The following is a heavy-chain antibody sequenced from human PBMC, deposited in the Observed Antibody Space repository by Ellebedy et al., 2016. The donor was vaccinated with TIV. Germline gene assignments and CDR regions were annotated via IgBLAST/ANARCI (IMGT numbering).Heavy chain of an antibody. Sequence: AASVKVSCKASGYTFTGYYIHWVRQAPGQGLEWVAWINPNSGDTAYAQNLQGRVTVTGDTSLSTAYMELSRLISDDTAFYYCVRDLTNYGSSSYWGQGTLVTVSS. CDR2: INPNSGDT. CDR3: VRDLTNYGSSSY. CDR1: GYTFTGYY. D-gene: IGHD3-22*01. J-gene: IGHJ4*02. V-gene: IGHV1-2*02.